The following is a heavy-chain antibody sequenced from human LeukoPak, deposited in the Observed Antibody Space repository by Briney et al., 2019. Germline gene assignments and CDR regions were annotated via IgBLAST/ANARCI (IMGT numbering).Heavy chain of an antibody. J-gene: IGHJ4*02. CDR1: GYIFNTHG. CDR3: VRVPPQWEMSPFDY. D-gene: IGHD1-26*01. Sequence: ASVKVSCKTSGYIFNTHGINWVRQALGQGLEWMGWISAYNGNTHYAQNLQGRLTMTTDTSTSTAYMELRSLTSDDTAVYYCVRVPPQWEMSPFDYWGQGTLVTVSS. CDR2: ISAYNGNT. V-gene: IGHV1-18*01.